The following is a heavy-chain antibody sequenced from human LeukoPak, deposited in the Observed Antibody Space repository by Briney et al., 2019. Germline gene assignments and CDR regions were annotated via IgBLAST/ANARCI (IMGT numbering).Heavy chain of an antibody. Sequence: SETLSLTCAVYGGSFSGYYWSWIRQPAGKGLEWIGRIYTSGSTNYNPSLKSRVTMSVDTSKNQFSLKLSSVTAADTAVYYCARKADYGDYFDYWGQGTLVTVSS. CDR2: IYTSGST. V-gene: IGHV4-59*10. CDR1: GGSFSGYY. D-gene: IGHD4-17*01. J-gene: IGHJ4*02. CDR3: ARKADYGDYFDY.